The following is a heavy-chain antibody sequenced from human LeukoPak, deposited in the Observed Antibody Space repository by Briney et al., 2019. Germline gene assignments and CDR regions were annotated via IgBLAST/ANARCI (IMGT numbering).Heavy chain of an antibody. CDR3: AKDQGSSSSHFDY. J-gene: IGHJ4*02. V-gene: IGHV3-9*01. D-gene: IGHD6-6*01. Sequence: PGRSLRLSCAASRFTFDDYAMHWVRQAPGKGLEWVSGISWNSGSIGYADSVKGRFTISRDNAKNSLYLQMNSLRAEDTALYYCAKDQGSSSSHFDYWGQGTLVTVSS. CDR2: ISWNSGSI. CDR1: RFTFDDYA.